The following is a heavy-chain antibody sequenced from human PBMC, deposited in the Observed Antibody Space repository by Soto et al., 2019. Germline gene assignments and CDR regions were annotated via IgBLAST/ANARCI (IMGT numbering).Heavy chain of an antibody. CDR2: ISSSSSYI. CDR3: ARDWGGEGTFDY. V-gene: IGHV3-21*01. CDR1: GFTLSSYS. Sequence: EVQLVESGGGLVKPGGSLRLSCAASGFTLSSYSMNWVRQAPGKGLEWVSSISSSSSYIYYADSVKGRFTISRDNAKNSLYLQMNGLRAEDTAVYYCARDWGGEGTFDYWGQGTLVTVSS. J-gene: IGHJ4*02. D-gene: IGHD3-16*01.